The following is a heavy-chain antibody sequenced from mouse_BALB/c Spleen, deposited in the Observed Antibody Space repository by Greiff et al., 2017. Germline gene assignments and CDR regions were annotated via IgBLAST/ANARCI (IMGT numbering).Heavy chain of an antibody. D-gene: IGHD4-1*01. J-gene: IGHJ3*01. CDR1: GFTFSSFG. Sequence: EVMLVESGGGLVKPGGSLKLSCAASGFTFSSFGMHWVRQAPEKGLEWVAYISSGSSTIYYADTVKGRFTISRDNPKNTLFLQMTSLRSEDTAMYYCARSGTAWFAYWGQGTLVTVSA. V-gene: IGHV5-17*02. CDR3: ARSGTAWFAY. CDR2: ISSGSSTI.